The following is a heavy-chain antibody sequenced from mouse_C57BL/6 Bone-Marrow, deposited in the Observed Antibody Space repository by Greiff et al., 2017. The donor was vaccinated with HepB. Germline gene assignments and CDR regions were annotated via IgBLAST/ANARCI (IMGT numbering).Heavy chain of an antibody. CDR3: TGRTVVDY. V-gene: IGHV6-3*01. CDR2: IRLKSDNYAT. CDR1: GFTFSNYW. J-gene: IGHJ2*01. Sequence: EVKVEESGGGLVQPGGSMKLSCVASGFTFSNYWMNWVRQSPEKGLEWVAQIRLKSDNYATHYAESVKGRFTISRDDSKSSVYLQMNNLRAEDTGIYYCTGRTVVDYWGQGTTLTVSS. D-gene: IGHD1-1*01.